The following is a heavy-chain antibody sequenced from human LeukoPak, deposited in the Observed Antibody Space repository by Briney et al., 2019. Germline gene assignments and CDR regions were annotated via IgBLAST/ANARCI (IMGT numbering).Heavy chain of an antibody. CDR3: AKRGVVIRVILVGFHKEAYYFDS. Sequence: GGSLGLSCAVSGITLSNYGMTWVRQAPGKGLEWVAGIGDSGGSTNYADSVKGRFTISRDNSKNTLYLQMNSLRAEDTAVYFCAKRGVVIRVILVGFHKEAYYFDSWGQGALVTVSS. CDR1: GITLSNYG. D-gene: IGHD3-22*01. CDR2: IGDSGGST. J-gene: IGHJ4*02. V-gene: IGHV3-23*01.